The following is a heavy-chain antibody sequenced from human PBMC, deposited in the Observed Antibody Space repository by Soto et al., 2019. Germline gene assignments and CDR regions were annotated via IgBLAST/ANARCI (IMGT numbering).Heavy chain of an antibody. V-gene: IGHV1-8*02. CDR1: GGTFSSYA. D-gene: IGHD2-15*01. Sequence: ASVKVSCKASGGTFSSYAISWVRQAPGQGLEWMGWMNPNSGNTGYAQKFQGRVTMTRNTSISTAYMELSSLRSEDTAVYYCARPGRDDAFDIWGQGTMVTVSS. J-gene: IGHJ3*02. CDR3: ARPGRDDAFDI. CDR2: MNPNSGNT.